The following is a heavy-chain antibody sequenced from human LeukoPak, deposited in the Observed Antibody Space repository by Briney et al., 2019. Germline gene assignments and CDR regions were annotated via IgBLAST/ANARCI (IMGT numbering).Heavy chain of an antibody. CDR2: IWYDGSNK. V-gene: IGHV3-33*01. D-gene: IGHD3-16*01. CDR3: ARVGTSAAFDY. J-gene: IGHJ4*02. Sequence: EAGGSLRLSCAASGFTISSYGIHWVRQAPGKGLEWVAVIWYDGSNKYYADSVKGRFTISRDNSKNTLYLQMNSLRAEDTAVYYCARVGTSAAFDYWGQGTLVTVSS. CDR1: GFTISSYG.